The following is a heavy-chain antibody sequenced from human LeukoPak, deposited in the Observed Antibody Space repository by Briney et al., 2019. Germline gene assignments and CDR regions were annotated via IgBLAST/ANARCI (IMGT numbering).Heavy chain of an antibody. CDR2: IRYDGSNK. CDR1: GFTFSNYG. J-gene: IGHJ6*03. Sequence: PGGSLRLSCAASGFTFSNYGMHWVRQAPGKGLEWVAFIRYDGSNKYYADSVKGRFTISRDNSKNTLYLQMNSLRAEDTAVYYCAKVGVYAPYYYYYYMDVWGKGTTVTVSS. CDR3: AKVGVYAPYYYYYYMDV. V-gene: IGHV3-30*02. D-gene: IGHD2-8*02.